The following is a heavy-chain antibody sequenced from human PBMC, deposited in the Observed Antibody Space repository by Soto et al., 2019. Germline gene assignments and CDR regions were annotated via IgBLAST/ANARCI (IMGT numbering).Heavy chain of an antibody. CDR3: ARDRYSGYELCWYFDL. CDR1: GYTFTSYA. Sequence: QVQLVQSGAEVKKPGASVKVSCKASGYTFTSYAMHWVRQAPGQRLEWMGWINAGNGNTKYSQKFQGRVTITRDTSASTAYMELSSLRSEDTAVYYCARDRYSGYELCWYFDLWGRGTLVTVSS. D-gene: IGHD5-12*01. V-gene: IGHV1-3*01. J-gene: IGHJ2*01. CDR2: INAGNGNT.